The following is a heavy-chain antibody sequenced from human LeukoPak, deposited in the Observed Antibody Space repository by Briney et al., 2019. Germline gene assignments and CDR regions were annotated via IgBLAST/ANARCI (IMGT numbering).Heavy chain of an antibody. CDR3: ARDSPINFSRAFDV. CDR2: IYSDGMT. V-gene: IGHV3-66*02. Sequence: GGSLRLSCAPSGFSVSDNYINWVRQAPGKGLEWVSIIYSDGMTYYGDSVKGRFTISRDNSKNTLYLQMNSLRTEDTAVYYCARDSPINFSRAFDVWGHGTMVTVSS. J-gene: IGHJ3*01. D-gene: IGHD5-24*01. CDR1: GFSVSDNY.